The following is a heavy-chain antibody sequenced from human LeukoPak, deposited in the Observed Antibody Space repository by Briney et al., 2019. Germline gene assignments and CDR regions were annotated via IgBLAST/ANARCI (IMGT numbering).Heavy chain of an antibody. Sequence: GGSLRLSCAASGFTVSSNYMNWVRQAPGKGLEWVSMIYPNGNTFYTDSVKGRFTISRDNSKNTLDLQMSSLRAEDTAVYYCASTYYDFWSGYLPSYYMDVWGKGTTVTVSS. V-gene: IGHV3-66*01. J-gene: IGHJ6*03. CDR1: GFTVSSNY. D-gene: IGHD3-3*01. CDR3: ASTYYDFWSGYLPSYYMDV. CDR2: IYPNGNT.